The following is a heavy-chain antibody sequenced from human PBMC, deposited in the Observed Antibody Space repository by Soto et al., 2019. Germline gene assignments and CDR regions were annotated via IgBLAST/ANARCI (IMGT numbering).Heavy chain of an antibody. CDR3: ARAHTYYYDSSGYLAFWWFDP. Sequence: SETLSLTCTVSGGSISSGGYYWSWIRQHPGKGLEWIGYIYYSGSTYYNPSLKSRVTISVDTSKNQFSLKLSSVTAADTAVYYCARAHTYYYDSSGYLAFWWFDPWGQGTLVTVSS. V-gene: IGHV4-31*03. CDR2: IYYSGST. J-gene: IGHJ5*02. D-gene: IGHD3-22*01. CDR1: GGSISSGGYY.